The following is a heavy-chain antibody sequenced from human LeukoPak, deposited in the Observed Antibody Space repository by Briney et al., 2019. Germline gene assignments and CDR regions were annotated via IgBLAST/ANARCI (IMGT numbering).Heavy chain of an antibody. D-gene: IGHD6-13*01. V-gene: IGHV4-34*01. CDR1: GGSFSGYY. CDR3: ARDFRSIAARLDHNWFDP. CDR2: ISHSGST. J-gene: IGHJ5*02. Sequence: SETLSLTCAVYGGSFSGYYWSWIRQPPGKGLEWIGEISHSGSTNYNPSLKSRVTTSVDTSKNQFSLKLSSVTAADTAVYYCARDFRSIAARLDHNWFDPWGQGTLVTVSS.